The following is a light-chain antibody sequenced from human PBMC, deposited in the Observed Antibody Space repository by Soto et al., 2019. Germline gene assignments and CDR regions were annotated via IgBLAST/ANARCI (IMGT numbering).Light chain of an antibody. V-gene: IGLV2-14*01. CDR1: SSDVGGFNY. Sequence: ALTQPASVSGSPGQSITISCTGTSSDVGGFNYVSWYQQHPGKTPKLLIYEVRLRPTGVSDRFSGSKSGNTASLTISGLQAEDEADYYCSSYTSSSSGVFGTGTKVTVL. J-gene: IGLJ1*01. CDR2: EVR. CDR3: SSYTSSSSGV.